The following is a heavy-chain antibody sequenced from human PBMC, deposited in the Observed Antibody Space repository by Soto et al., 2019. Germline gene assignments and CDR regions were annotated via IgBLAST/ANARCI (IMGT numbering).Heavy chain of an antibody. V-gene: IGHV4-34*01. CDR2: INHSGST. CDR1: GGSFSGYY. CDR3: ARVVSWSSSFYGWFDP. Sequence: SETLSLTCADYGGSFSGYYWSWIRQPPGKGLEWIGEINHSGSTNYNPSLKSRVTISVDTSKNQFSLKLSSVTAADTAVYYCARVVSWSSSFYGWFDPWGQGTLVTVSS. D-gene: IGHD6-13*01. J-gene: IGHJ5*02.